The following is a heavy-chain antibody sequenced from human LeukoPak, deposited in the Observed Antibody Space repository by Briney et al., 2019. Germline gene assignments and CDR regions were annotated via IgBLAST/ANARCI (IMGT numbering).Heavy chain of an antibody. J-gene: IGHJ4*02. D-gene: IGHD3-22*01. CDR2: ISYDGSNK. CDR3: ARDRKRVGGYYDSSGYYAFDY. Sequence: GGSLRLSCAASGFTFSSYAMHWVRQAPGKGLEWVAVISYDGSNKYYADSVKGRFTISRDNSKNTLYLQMNSLRAEDTAVYYCARDRKRVGGYYDSSGYYAFDYWGQGTLVTVSS. V-gene: IGHV3-30*04. CDR1: GFTFSSYA.